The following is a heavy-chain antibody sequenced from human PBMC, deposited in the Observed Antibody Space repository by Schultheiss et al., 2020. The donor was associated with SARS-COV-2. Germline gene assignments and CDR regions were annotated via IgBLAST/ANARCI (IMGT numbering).Heavy chain of an antibody. D-gene: IGHD4-17*01. Sequence: ASVKVSCKASGYTFTSYDINWVRQATGQGLEWMGWINPNSGGTNYAQKFQGRVTMTRDTSISTAYMELSRLRSDDTAVYYCARDYDYGDYDQYNWFDPWGQGTLVTVSS. CDR1: GYTFTSYD. CDR2: INPNSGGT. V-gene: IGHV1-2*02. J-gene: IGHJ5*02. CDR3: ARDYDYGDYDQYNWFDP.